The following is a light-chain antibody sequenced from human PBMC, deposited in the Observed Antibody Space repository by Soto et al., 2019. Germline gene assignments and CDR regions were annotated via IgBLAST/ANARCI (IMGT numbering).Light chain of an antibody. Sequence: ESVLTQSPGTLSLSPGESATLSCRASQSVDRNYLAWYQQRPGQAPRLLIYGASSRATGIPPRFSGSGSGTEFVLTISGLEAEDFAVYYCHQFASTPRTFGQGTKVETK. CDR3: HQFASTPRT. CDR1: QSVDRNY. J-gene: IGKJ1*01. V-gene: IGKV3-20*01. CDR2: GAS.